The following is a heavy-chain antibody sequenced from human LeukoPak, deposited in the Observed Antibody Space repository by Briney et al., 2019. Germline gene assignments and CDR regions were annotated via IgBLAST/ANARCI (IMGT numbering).Heavy chain of an antibody. CDR2: IDGSGKIT. J-gene: IGHJ6*02. CDR3: AKAGKNGNYDFFYYGADV. V-gene: IGHV3-23*05. CDR1: GFTFSSYA. D-gene: IGHD1-7*01. Sequence: GGSLRLSCAASGFTFSSYALNWVRQAPGKGLEWVSTIDGSGKITKYADSVKGRFTISRDNSKNTLFLQMISLRAEDTAVYYCAKAGKNGNYDFFYYGADVWGQGTTVTVSS.